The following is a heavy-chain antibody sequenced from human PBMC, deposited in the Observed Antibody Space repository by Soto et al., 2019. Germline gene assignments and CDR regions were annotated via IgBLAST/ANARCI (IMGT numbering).Heavy chain of an antibody. J-gene: IGHJ4*02. D-gene: IGHD2-21*01. CDR3: AKLWGYYFES. CDR2: IYTRGST. Sequence: PGGSLRLSCAASGFTFSSYSMNWVRQAPGRRPEWVAVIYTRGSTHYADFATGRFTFSRDNSKNTLYLQMNSLRPEDTAVYYCAKLWGYYFESWGPGTLVTVSS. CDR1: GFTFSSYS. V-gene: IGHV3-53*01.